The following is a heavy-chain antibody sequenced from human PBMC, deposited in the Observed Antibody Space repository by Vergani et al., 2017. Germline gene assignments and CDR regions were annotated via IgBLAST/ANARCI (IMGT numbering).Heavy chain of an antibody. Sequence: EVQLLQSGGGVIQPGGSVRLSCAASGFTFSRYWMSWVRQAPGQGPEWVANIKKDGSEKYYLDSVKGRFTISRDNAKNSVYLQMNSLRVEDTAVYYCAFDTSGSYYIDYWGQGTLVTVFS. CDR2: IKKDGSEK. CDR3: AFDTSGSYYIDY. V-gene: IGHV3-7*01. CDR1: GFTFSRYW. J-gene: IGHJ4*02. D-gene: IGHD3-22*01.